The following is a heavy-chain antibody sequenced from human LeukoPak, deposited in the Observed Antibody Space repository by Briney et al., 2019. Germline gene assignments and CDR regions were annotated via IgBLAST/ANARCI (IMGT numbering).Heavy chain of an antibody. CDR2: ISGSGGST. D-gene: IGHD5-18*01. Sequence: VGSLRLSCAASGFTFSDYAMNWVRQAPGKGLEWVSTISGSGGSTYYADSVKGRFTISRDNSKNTLYLQMNSLTAEDTAVYSCVNDLPDTSTHRLDAFEIWGQGTMDTVSS. J-gene: IGHJ3*02. CDR1: GFTFSDYA. V-gene: IGHV3-23*01. CDR3: VNDLPDTSTHRLDAFEI.